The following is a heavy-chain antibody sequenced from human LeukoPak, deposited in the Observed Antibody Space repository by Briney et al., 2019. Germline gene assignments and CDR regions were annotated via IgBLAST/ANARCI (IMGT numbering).Heavy chain of an antibody. CDR3: ARFAVHRRLTVAGQFGLDY. CDR1: GYIFTIYN. Sequence: ASLKVSCKASGYIFTIYNMYWVRQAPGQGLEWMGIINSSGVSTNYAQKCQGRVTMTRDTSTSTGYIELSSLRSEDTAVYYCARFAVHRRLTVAGQFGLDYWGQGTLVTVSS. D-gene: IGHD6-19*01. CDR2: INSSGVST. V-gene: IGHV1-46*01. J-gene: IGHJ4*02.